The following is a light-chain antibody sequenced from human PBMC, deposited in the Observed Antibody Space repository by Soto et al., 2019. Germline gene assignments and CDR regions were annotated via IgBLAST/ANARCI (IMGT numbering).Light chain of an antibody. CDR1: QSVLYTSYNKNL. CDR2: WAS. J-gene: IGKJ3*01. V-gene: IGKV4-1*01. CDR3: QLYSDSPPLFT. Sequence: DIVMTQSPDSLAVSLGERATINCKSSQSVLYTSYNKNLLAWYQQKPGQPPKLLIYWASTRESGVPDRFSGSGSGTDFTLTISSLQAEDVAVYYCQLYSDSPPLFTFGPGTKVNI.